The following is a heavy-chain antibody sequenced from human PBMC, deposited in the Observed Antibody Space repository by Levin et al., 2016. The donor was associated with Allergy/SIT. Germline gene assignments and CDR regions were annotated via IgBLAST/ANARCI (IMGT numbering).Heavy chain of an antibody. CDR1: GGSFSGYY. Sequence: SETLSLTCAVYGGSFSGYYWTWIRQPPGKGLEWIGEISHSGSTNYNPSLKSRVTISVDTSKNQFSLKLSSVTAADTAVYYCAINRGWFDPWGQGTLVTVSS. J-gene: IGHJ5*02. D-gene: IGHD1-14*01. CDR3: AINRGWFDP. CDR2: ISHSGST. V-gene: IGHV4-34*01.